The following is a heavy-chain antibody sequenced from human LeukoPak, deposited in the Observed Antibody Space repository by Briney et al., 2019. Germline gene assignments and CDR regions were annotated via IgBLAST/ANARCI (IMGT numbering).Heavy chain of an antibody. CDR1: GGSFSDYF. Sequence: PSETLSLTCAVNGGSFSDYFWGWFRQPPGKGLEWIGEVNHRGTNSSNPSLKSRVAISVDASKNQFSLKLSSVTAADTAIYYCARIHLWPETWFDAWGQGGLVTVSS. V-gene: IGHV4-34*01. CDR2: VNHRGTN. J-gene: IGHJ5*02. D-gene: IGHD3-10*01. CDR3: ARIHLWPETWFDA.